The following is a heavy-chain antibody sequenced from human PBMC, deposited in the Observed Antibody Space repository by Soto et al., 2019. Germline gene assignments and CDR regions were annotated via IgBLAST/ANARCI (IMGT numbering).Heavy chain of an antibody. Sequence: QLQLQESGPGLVKPSETLSLTCTVSGGSISSSSYYWGWIRQPPGKGLEWIGSIYYSGSTYYNPSLKSRVTISVDTSKNQFSLKLSSVTAADTAVYYCARQYRKPGYSRSFNAYWGQGTLVTVSS. V-gene: IGHV4-39*01. CDR3: ARQYRKPGYSRSFNAY. J-gene: IGHJ4*02. D-gene: IGHD6-6*01. CDR2: IYYSGST. CDR1: GGSISSSSYY.